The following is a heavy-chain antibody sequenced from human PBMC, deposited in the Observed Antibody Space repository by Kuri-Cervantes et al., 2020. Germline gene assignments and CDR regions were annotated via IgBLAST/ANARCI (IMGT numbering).Heavy chain of an antibody. CDR3: ARDTRWFGELLFVY. Sequence: GGSLRLSCAASGFTFSDYYMSWIRQAPGKGLEWVAFIRHDGSNKYYADSVKGRFTISRDNSKNTLYLQMGSLRAEDMAVYYCARDTRWFGELLFVYWGQGTLVTVSS. CDR2: IRHDGSNK. CDR1: GFTFSDYY. J-gene: IGHJ4*02. D-gene: IGHD3-10*01. V-gene: IGHV3-30*02.